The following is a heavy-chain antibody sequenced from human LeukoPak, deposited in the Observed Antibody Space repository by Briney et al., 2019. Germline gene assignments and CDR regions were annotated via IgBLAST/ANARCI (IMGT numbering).Heavy chain of an antibody. CDR3: SRGPPTDPAAAFAY. CDR2: IYYSGST. J-gene: IGHJ4*02. D-gene: IGHD6-13*01. CDR1: GGSISSYY. Sequence: SETLSLTCTDSGGSISSYYRSWIRQPPGKGLEWIGNIYYSGSTNYNPSLKRRVTTSVHTSKKQSPLKLSSVTAPDTAVYYCSRGPPTDPAAAFAYWGQGTLVTASS. V-gene: IGHV4-59*01.